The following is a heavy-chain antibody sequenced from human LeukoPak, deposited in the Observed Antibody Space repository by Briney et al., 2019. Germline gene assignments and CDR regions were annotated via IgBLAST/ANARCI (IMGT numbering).Heavy chain of an antibody. D-gene: IGHD1-26*01. J-gene: IGHJ4*02. CDR1: GFTFTSSA. CDR2: IVVGSGNT. Sequence: ASVKVSCKASGFTFTSSAVQWVRQARGQRLEWIGWIVVGSGNTNYAQKFQERVTITRDMSTSTAYMELSSLRSEDTAVYYCTAEPFGTYYGFDYWGQGTLVTVSS. V-gene: IGHV1-58*01. CDR3: TAEPFGTYYGFDY.